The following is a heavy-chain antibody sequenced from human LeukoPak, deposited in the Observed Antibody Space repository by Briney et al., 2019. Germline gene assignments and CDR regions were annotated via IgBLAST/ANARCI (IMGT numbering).Heavy chain of an antibody. Sequence: ASVTVSCKASGYTFTGYYMHWVRQAPGQGLEWMGWINPNSGGTNYAQKFQGRVTMTRDTSISTAYMELSRLRSDDTAVYYCARAPYSSGWYDLGWFDPWGQGTLVTVSS. CDR3: ARAPYSSGWYDLGWFDP. D-gene: IGHD6-19*01. J-gene: IGHJ5*02. CDR1: GYTFTGYY. V-gene: IGHV1-2*02. CDR2: INPNSGGT.